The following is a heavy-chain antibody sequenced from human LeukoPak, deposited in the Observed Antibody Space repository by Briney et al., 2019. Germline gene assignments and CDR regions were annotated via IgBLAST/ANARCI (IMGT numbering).Heavy chain of an antibody. D-gene: IGHD1-7*01. J-gene: IGHJ6*03. CDR2: ISGSGGST. V-gene: IGHV3-23*01. CDR3: AKRRGLELLYYYYMDV. Sequence: GGSLRLSCAASGFTFSSYAMSWVRQAPGKGLEWVSAISGSGGSTYYADSVKGRFTISRDNSKNTLYLQMDSLRAEDTAVYYCAKRRGLELLYYYYMDVWGKGTTITVSS. CDR1: GFTFSSYA.